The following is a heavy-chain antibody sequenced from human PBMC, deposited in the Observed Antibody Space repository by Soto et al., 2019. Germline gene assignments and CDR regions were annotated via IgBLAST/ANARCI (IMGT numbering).Heavy chain of an antibody. Sequence: EVQLVESGGGLIQPGGSLRLSCAASGFTVSSNFMTWVRQAPGKGLEWVSVIYSGGTTFYADSVKGRFTISRDKYKNALFLQMNGVRAADTAVYYCAKDLTAAGISPPDYWGQGALVTVSS. CDR3: AKDLTAAGISPPDY. CDR1: GFTVSSNF. V-gene: IGHV3-53*01. CDR2: IYSGGTT. D-gene: IGHD6-13*01. J-gene: IGHJ4*02.